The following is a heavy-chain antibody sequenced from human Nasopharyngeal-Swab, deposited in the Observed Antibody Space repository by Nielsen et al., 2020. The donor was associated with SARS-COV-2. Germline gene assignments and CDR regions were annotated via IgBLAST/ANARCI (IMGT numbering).Heavy chain of an antibody. D-gene: IGHD1-26*01. CDR1: GCTFSSYS. J-gene: IGHJ4*02. V-gene: IGHV3-48*02. Sequence: GESLKISRAASGCTFSSYSMNWVRQAPGKGLEWVSYISSSSSTIYYADSVKGRFTISRDNAKNSLYLQMNSLRDEDTAVYYCARGHPIVGATGIDYWGQGTLVTVSS. CDR3: ARGHPIVGATGIDY. CDR2: ISSSSSTI.